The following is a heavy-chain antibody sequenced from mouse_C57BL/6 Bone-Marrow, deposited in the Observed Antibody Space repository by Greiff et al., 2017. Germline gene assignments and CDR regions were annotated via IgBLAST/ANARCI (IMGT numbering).Heavy chain of an antibody. CDR3: ARLDGNYFYWYFDV. V-gene: IGHV1-12*01. Sequence: QSGAELVRPGASVKMSCKASGYTFTSYNMHWVKQTPRQGLEWIGAIYPGNGDTSYNQKFKGKATLTVDKSSSTAYMQLSSLTSEDSAVYFCARLDGNYFYWYFDVWGTGTTVTVSS. CDR2: IYPGNGDT. J-gene: IGHJ1*03. CDR1: GYTFTSYN. D-gene: IGHD2-1*01.